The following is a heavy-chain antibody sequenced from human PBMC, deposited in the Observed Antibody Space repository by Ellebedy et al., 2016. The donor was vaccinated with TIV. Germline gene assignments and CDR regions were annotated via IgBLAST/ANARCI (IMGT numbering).Heavy chain of an antibody. CDR2: IYPGDSDT. CDR3: ARGGFGELQYNWFDP. Sequence: GESLKISXKGSGYSFTSYWIGWVRQMPGKGLEWMGIIYPGDSDTRYSPSFQGQVTISADKSISTAYLQWSSLKASDTAMYYCARGGFGELQYNWFDPWGQGTLVTVSS. V-gene: IGHV5-51*01. J-gene: IGHJ5*02. D-gene: IGHD3-10*01. CDR1: GYSFTSYW.